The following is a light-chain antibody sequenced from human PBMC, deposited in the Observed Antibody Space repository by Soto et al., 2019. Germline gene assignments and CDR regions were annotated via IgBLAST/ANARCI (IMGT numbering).Light chain of an antibody. CDR1: SSDIGNYNY. V-gene: IGLV2-11*01. J-gene: IGLJ1*01. Sequence: QSALTQPRSVSGSPGQSVTISCTGTSSDIGNYNYVSWYQQYPGKAPKLIIYDVSKRPSGIPDRFFGSKFGNTASLTISGLQAEDEADYYCCSYAGSSIFVFGTGTKVTVL. CDR2: DVS. CDR3: CSYAGSSIFV.